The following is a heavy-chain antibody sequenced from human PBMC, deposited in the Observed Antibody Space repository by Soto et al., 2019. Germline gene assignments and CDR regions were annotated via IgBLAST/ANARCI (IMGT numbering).Heavy chain of an antibody. CDR3: ARGSSSSGPCDY. D-gene: IGHD6-6*01. Sequence: PGGSLRLSCAASGFTFSSYAMHWVRQVPGKGLEWVAVIWYDGSNKYYADSVKGRFTISRDNSKNTLSLQMDSLRAEDTAVYYCARGSSSSGPCDYWGQGALVTVSS. J-gene: IGHJ4*02. V-gene: IGHV3-33*01. CDR2: IWYDGSNK. CDR1: GFTFSSYA.